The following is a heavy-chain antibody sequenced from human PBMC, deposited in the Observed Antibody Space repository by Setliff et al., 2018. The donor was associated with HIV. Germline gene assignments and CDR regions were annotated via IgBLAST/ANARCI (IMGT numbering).Heavy chain of an antibody. D-gene: IGHD3-16*01. CDR1: GYGFTSYW. J-gene: IGHJ4*02. Sequence: GESLKISCKGSGYGFTSYWIGWVRQMPGKGLEWMGIIYPGDSDTRYSPSFQGQVTISADKSIYTAYLRWSSLKASDTAMYYCARLSTFFGPIDFWGQGTLVTVSS. V-gene: IGHV5-51*01. CDR2: IYPGDSDT. CDR3: ARLSTFFGPIDF.